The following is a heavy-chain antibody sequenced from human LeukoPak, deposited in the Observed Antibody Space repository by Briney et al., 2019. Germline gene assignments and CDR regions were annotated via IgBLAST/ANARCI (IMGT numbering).Heavy chain of an antibody. V-gene: IGHV3-21*01. Sequence: GGSLRLSCAASGFTFSSYSMNWVRQAPGKGLEWVSSISSSSSYIYYADSVKGRFTISRDNAKNSLYLQMNSLRAEDTAVYYCARDYSGYEPYYFDYWGQGTLLTVSS. CDR3: ARDYSGYEPYYFDY. CDR1: GFTFSSYS. D-gene: IGHD5-12*01. CDR2: ISSSSSYI. J-gene: IGHJ4*02.